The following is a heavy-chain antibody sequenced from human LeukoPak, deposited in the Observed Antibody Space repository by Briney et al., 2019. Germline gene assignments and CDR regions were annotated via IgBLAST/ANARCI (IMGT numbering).Heavy chain of an antibody. CDR2: IDWDDDK. CDR3: ARIHDRSGYSFDY. Sequence: SGPTLVNPTQTLTLTCTFSGFSLTTTGLCVSWIRQPRGKALEWLGRIDWDDDKYYSTSLKTRLTISKDTSKNQVVLTMTNMDPVDTATFYCARIHDRSGYSFDYWGQGIVVTVSS. V-gene: IGHV2-70*11. CDR1: GFSLTTTGLC. J-gene: IGHJ4*02. D-gene: IGHD3-22*01.